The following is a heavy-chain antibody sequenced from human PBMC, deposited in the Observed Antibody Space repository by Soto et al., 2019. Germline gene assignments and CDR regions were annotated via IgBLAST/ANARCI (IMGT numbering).Heavy chain of an antibody. CDR1: GDSVSSNSAA. D-gene: IGHD6-19*01. CDR3: ARPAPGGSGGGGDY. CDR2: TYYRSKWYT. V-gene: IGHV6-1*01. J-gene: IGHJ4*02. Sequence: SQTLSLTCAISGDSVSSNSAAWNWIRQSPSRGLEWLGRTYYRSKWYTDYAVSVRSRITINPDTSKNHFSLQLNSVTPDDTAVYYCARPAPGGSGGGGDYWGQGTPVTVSS.